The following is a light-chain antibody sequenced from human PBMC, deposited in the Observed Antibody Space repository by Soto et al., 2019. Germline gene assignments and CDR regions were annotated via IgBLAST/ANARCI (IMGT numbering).Light chain of an antibody. CDR1: SSDVGGYNF. Sequence: QSALTQPASMSGSPGQSITISCTGTSSDVGGYNFVSWYQQHPGKAPRLMIYDVSNRPSGVSKRFSGSKSGNTASLTISGLQAEDEAYYYCSSYNSSSAPFVFGPATKLTVL. J-gene: IGLJ1*01. CDR3: SSYNSSSAPFV. V-gene: IGLV2-14*01. CDR2: DVS.